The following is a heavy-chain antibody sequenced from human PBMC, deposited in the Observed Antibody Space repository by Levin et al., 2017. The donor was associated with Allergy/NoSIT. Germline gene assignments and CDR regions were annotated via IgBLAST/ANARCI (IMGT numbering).Heavy chain of an antibody. V-gene: IGHV3-48*04. Sequence: GESLKISCAASGFTFSSYSMNWVRQAPGKGLEWVSYISSSSSTIYYADSVKGRFTISRDNAKNSLYLQMNSLRAEDTAVYYCARDPTSSWYFFDYWGQGTLVTVSS. CDR2: ISSSSSTI. J-gene: IGHJ4*02. CDR3: ARDPTSSWYFFDY. CDR1: GFTFSSYS. D-gene: IGHD6-13*01.